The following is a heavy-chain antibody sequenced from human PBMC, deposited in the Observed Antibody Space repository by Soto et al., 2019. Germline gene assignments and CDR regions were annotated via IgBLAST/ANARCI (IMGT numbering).Heavy chain of an antibody. CDR2: IYYSVST. J-gene: IGHJ4*02. Sequence: SETLSLTCTVSGGSISSYYWSWIRQPPGKGLEWTGYIYYSVSTNYNPSLKSRVTISVDTSKNQFSLKLNSVTAADTAVYYCASRHSSPYFDYWGQGTLVTVSS. CDR3: ASRHSSPYFDY. V-gene: IGHV4-59*08. CDR1: GGSISSYY. D-gene: IGHD6-13*01.